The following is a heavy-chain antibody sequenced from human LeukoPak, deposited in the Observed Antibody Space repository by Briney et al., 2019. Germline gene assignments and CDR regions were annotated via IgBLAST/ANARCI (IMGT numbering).Heavy chain of an antibody. D-gene: IGHD6-6*01. Sequence: SETLSLTCTVSGGSISSSSYYWGWIRQPPGKGLEWIGSIYYSGSTYYNPSLKSRVTISVDTSKNQFSLKLSPVTAADTAVYYCATQLYSSSWGYWFDPWGQGTLVTVSS. CDR2: IYYSGST. CDR3: ATQLYSSSWGYWFDP. CDR1: GGSISSSSYY. V-gene: IGHV4-39*01. J-gene: IGHJ5*02.